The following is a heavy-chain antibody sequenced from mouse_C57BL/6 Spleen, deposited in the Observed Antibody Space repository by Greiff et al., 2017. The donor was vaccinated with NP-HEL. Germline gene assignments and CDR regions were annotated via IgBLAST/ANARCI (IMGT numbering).Heavy chain of an antibody. Sequence: QVHVKQPGAELVRPGSSVKLSCKASGYTFTSYWMDWVKQRPGQGLEWIGNIYPSDSETHYNQKFKDKATLTVDKSSSTAYMQLSSLTSEDSAVYYCARYRRRDWYFDVWGTGTTVTVSS. CDR1: GYTFTSYW. CDR2: IYPSDSET. J-gene: IGHJ1*03. CDR3: ARYRRRDWYFDV. D-gene: IGHD2-12*01. V-gene: IGHV1-61*01.